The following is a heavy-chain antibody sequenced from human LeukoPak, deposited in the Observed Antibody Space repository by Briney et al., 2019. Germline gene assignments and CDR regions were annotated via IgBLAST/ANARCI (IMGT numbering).Heavy chain of an antibody. CDR2: VSGGAEAT. D-gene: IGHD6-19*01. J-gene: IGHJ4*02. Sequence: GGSLRLSCAASGFSFRDYAMTWVRQAPGKGLEWVSTVSGGAEATYYADSVEGRFAISRDNSKSALYLQMNSLRAEDTAIYYCAKDTPLTAYTSGWSNNCFDYWGQGTLVTVSS. CDR3: AKDTPLTAYTSGWSNNCFDY. V-gene: IGHV3-23*01. CDR1: GFSFRDYA.